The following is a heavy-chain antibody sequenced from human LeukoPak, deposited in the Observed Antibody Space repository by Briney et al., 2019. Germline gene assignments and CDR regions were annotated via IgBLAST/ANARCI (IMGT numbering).Heavy chain of an antibody. J-gene: IGHJ4*02. Sequence: PGGSLRISCAASGFTFSSYAMSWVRQAPGKGLEWVSAISGSGGSTYYADSVKGRFTISRDNSKNTLYLQMNSLRAEDTAVYYCAKKGSPVRGVIIPYSFDYWGQGTLVTVSS. D-gene: IGHD3-10*01. CDR3: AKKGSPVRGVIIPYSFDY. V-gene: IGHV3-23*01. CDR2: ISGSGGST. CDR1: GFTFSSYA.